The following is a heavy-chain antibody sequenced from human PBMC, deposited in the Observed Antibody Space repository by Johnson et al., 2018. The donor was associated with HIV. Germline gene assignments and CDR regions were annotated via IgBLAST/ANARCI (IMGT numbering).Heavy chain of an antibody. CDR1: GFTFSNYW. V-gene: IGHV3-74*01. J-gene: IGHJ3*02. CDR2: INSDGGST. CDR3: AREGPSERAGFDI. Sequence: VQLVESGGGLVQPGGSLRLSCAASGFTFSNYWMHWVRQAPGKGLVWVARINSDGGSTSYVDSVKGRFTISRDNARNTLYLQMNSLRADDTAVYYCAREGPSERAGFDIWGQGTMVTVSS.